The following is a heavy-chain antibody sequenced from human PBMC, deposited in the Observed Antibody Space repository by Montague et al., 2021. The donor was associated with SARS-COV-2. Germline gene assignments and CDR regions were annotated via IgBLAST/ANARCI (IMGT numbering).Heavy chain of an antibody. J-gene: IGHJ4*02. D-gene: IGHD2-15*01. CDR2: YYYSGST. Sequence: SETLSLTCTVSGGSISSCNYCWGRKRQRPGLGLEWIGCYYYSGSTNYNLSLKSRVTIFVDTSKNQFSLKLSSVTAADTAVYYCARHYSATLPAVYWGQGTLVTVSS. CDR1: GGSISSCNYC. CDR3: ARHYSATLPAVY. V-gene: IGHV4-39*01.